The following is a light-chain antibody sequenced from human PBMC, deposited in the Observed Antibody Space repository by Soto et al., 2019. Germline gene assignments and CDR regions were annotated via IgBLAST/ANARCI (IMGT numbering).Light chain of an antibody. Sequence: IVLTQSPASLSLSPGEGPTXXXLASQSVSTYLAWFHQKFGQPPRLLIYDASKRATGIPARFSGSGSGTDFTLTINSLDPDDFAVYYCQQRSDWPITFGQGTRLEIK. CDR1: QSVSTY. CDR3: QQRSDWPIT. V-gene: IGKV3-11*01. J-gene: IGKJ5*01. CDR2: DAS.